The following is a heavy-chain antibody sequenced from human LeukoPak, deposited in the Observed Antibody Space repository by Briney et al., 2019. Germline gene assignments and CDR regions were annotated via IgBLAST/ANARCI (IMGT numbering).Heavy chain of an antibody. CDR2: INHSGST. J-gene: IGHJ3*02. D-gene: IGHD3-22*01. Sequence: SETLSLTCAVYGGSFSGYYWSWIRQPPXXXXXWXXEINHSGSTNYNPSLKSRVTISVDTSKNQFSLKLSSVTAADTAVYYCAREVYYDSSGYYSRDAFDIWGQGTMVTVSS. CDR1: GGSFSGYY. V-gene: IGHV4-34*01. CDR3: AREVYYDSSGYYSRDAFDI.